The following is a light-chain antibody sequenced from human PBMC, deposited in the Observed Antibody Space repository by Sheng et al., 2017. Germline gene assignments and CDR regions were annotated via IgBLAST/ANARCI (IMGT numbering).Light chain of an antibody. V-gene: IGKV3-20*01. CDR3: HQYDTSPET. CDR2: GVS. CDR1: QTINSKS. Sequence: EIVLTQSPGTLSLSPGERATLSRRASQTINSKSLAWYQHKSGQAPRLVIFGVSNRPTGIPDRFSGSGSGTDFTLTITRLEPEDFGLYYCHQYDTSPETFGQGTKVEMK. J-gene: IGKJ1*01.